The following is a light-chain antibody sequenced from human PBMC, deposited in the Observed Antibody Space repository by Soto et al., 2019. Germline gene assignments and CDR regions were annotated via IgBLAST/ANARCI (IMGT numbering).Light chain of an antibody. CDR2: DAS. CDR1: QSVSTS. Sequence: IVLTQSPATLSLSPGERAALSCRASQSVSTSLAWYQHKPGQAPSLIIYDASKRAPGIPARFSGSGSGTDFILTISSPEAEDFAVYYCQVRDVWPTFGQGTKVEIK. CDR3: QVRDVWPT. J-gene: IGKJ1*01. V-gene: IGKV3-11*01.